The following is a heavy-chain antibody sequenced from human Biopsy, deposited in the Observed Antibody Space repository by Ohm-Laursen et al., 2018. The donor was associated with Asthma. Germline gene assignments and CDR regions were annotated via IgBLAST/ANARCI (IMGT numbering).Heavy chain of an antibody. J-gene: IGHJ4*02. CDR2: TNERGVT. V-gene: IGHV4-34*09. D-gene: IGHD2-21*02. CDR1: PGSFSGFY. Sequence: SQTLSLTCDVYPGSFSGFYWTWIRQSPGKGLEWIGETNERGVTNNNPSLKSRVIISIDTYWNRVSLKLTSVTAADTAVYYCARGVDRVTGLLDHFDSWGQGTLVTVSS. CDR3: ARGVDRVTGLLDHFDS.